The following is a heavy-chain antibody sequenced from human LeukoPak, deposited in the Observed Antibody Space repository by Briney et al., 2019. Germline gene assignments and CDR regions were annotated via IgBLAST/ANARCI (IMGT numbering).Heavy chain of an antibody. CDR1: GFTFSIYS. V-gene: IGHV3-21*01. D-gene: IGHD2-15*01. Sequence: GSLRLSCAASGFTFSIYSMNWVRQAPGKGLEWVSSISSSSNYIYYADPVKGRFTISRDNAKNSLYLQMNSLRAEDTAVYYCVRDSCSGGSCYSDGFDYWGQGTLVTVSS. CDR3: VRDSCSGGSCYSDGFDY. CDR2: ISSSSNYI. J-gene: IGHJ4*02.